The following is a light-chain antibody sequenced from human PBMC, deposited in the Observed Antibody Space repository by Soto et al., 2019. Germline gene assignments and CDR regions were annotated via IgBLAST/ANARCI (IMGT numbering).Light chain of an antibody. V-gene: IGLV1-40*01. J-gene: IGLJ3*02. CDR3: PSFDSSLSGWV. CDR1: SSNIGAGYD. CDR2: SNN. Sequence: QSVLTQPPSVSGAPGQRVTISSTGSSSNIGAGYDVHWYQQLPGTAPKLLIYSNNNRPSGVPDRFSGSKSGTSASLAITGLQAEDEADYYCPSFDSSLSGWVFGGGTKLTVL.